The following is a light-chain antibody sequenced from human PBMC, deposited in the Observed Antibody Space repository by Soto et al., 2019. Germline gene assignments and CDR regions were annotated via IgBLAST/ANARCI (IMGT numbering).Light chain of an antibody. Sequence: QSALTQPASVSGSPGQSIAISCTGSSSDIGIYKYVSWYQQHPGKAPKLMIYEVSKRPSGVPDRFSGSKSGNTASLTVSGLQAEDEADYYCSSYAGSNNLIFGGGTKVTVL. CDR3: SSYAGSNNLI. CDR1: SSDIGIYKY. V-gene: IGLV2-8*01. J-gene: IGLJ2*01. CDR2: EVS.